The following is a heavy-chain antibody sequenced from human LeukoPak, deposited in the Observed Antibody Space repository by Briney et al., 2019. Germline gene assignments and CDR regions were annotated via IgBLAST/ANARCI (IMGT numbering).Heavy chain of an antibody. Sequence: HSGGSLRLSCAASGFTFGNYDYVWVRQAPGKGLEWVSTISRSGGITNYADSVKGRFTISRDNSKNTLCLQMNSLRAEDTALYYCAKDREGYRYNFDYWGQGTLVTVSS. J-gene: IGHJ4*02. CDR3: AKDREGYRYNFDY. CDR2: ISRSGGIT. V-gene: IGHV3-23*01. D-gene: IGHD3-16*02. CDR1: GFTFGNYD.